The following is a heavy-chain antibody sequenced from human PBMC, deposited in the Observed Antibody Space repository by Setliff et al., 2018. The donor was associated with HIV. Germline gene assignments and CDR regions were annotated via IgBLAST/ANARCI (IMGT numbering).Heavy chain of an antibody. J-gene: IGHJ4*02. V-gene: IGHV1-2*06. CDR1: GYTFTGYY. CDR3: ARDFTYDYDSSGPG. Sequence: ASVKVSCKTSGYTFTGYYIHWVRQVPGQGLEWMGRINTNTGGTDYAQKFQGRVTMTGDTSISTAYMELSRLRSDDTAVYYCARDFTYDYDSSGPGWGQGTLVTVSS. CDR2: INTNTGGT. D-gene: IGHD3-22*01.